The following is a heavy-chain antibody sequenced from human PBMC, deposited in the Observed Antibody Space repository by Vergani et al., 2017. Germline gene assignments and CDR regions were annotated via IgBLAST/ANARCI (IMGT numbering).Heavy chain of an antibody. D-gene: IGHD3-10*01. CDR2: IWYDGSNK. CDR1: GFTFSSYG. J-gene: IGHJ4*02. Sequence: QVQLVESGGGVVQPGRSLRLSCAASGFTFSSYGMHWVRQAPGKGLEWVAVIWYDGSNKYYADSVKGRFNISRDNSKNTLYLQMNSLRAEDTAVYYCARGSVGSGGWYFDYWGQGTLVTVSS. CDR3: ARGSVGSGGWYFDY. V-gene: IGHV3-33*01.